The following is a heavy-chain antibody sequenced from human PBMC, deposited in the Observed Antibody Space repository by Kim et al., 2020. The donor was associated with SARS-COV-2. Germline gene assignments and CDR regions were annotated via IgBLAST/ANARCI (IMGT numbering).Heavy chain of an antibody. Sequence: LKSRCTISVDTSKNQFSLKLSSVTAADTAVYYCARHRYSYGYRWVDYFDYWGQGTLVTVSS. CDR3: ARHRYSYGYRWVDYFDY. J-gene: IGHJ4*02. V-gene: IGHV4-39*01. D-gene: IGHD5-18*01.